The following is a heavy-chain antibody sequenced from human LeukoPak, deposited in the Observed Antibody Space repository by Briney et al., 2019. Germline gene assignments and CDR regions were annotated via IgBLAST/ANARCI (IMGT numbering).Heavy chain of an antibody. CDR3: ARERVYDYSNYARGFDY. V-gene: IGHV1-2*02. Sequence: GASVKVSCKASGYTFTGYYMHWVRQAPGQGLEWMGWINPNSGGTNYAQKFQGRVTMTRDTSISTAYMELSRLRSDDTAVYYCARERVYDYSNYARGFDYWGQGTLVTVSS. CDR1: GYTFTGYY. CDR2: INPNSGGT. D-gene: IGHD4-11*01. J-gene: IGHJ4*02.